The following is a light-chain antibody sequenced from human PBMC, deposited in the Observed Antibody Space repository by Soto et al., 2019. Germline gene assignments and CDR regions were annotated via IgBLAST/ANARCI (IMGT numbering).Light chain of an antibody. J-gene: IGKJ3*01. CDR3: RQFGTWSS. CDR1: QSVAKY. CDR2: GAA. V-gene: IGKV3-20*01. Sequence: VVLTQSPGTLSLFPGERATLSCRASQSVAKYLAWYQQKPGQAPRLLIYGAATRATGIPDRFSGSGSGTDFVLTISRLEPEDSALYYCRQFGTWSSFGPGTKIDLK.